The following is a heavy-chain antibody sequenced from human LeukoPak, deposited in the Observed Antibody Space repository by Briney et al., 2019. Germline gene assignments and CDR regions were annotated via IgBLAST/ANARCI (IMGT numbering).Heavy chain of an antibody. V-gene: IGHV3-48*02. J-gene: IGHJ3*02. CDR3: ARDQYSGHWYYALDI. CDR1: GFTFSSYS. D-gene: IGHD6-19*01. CDR2: ISSSISVI. Sequence: PGGSLRLSCAASGFTFSSYSKNWVRQAPGKGLEWVSYISSSISVIYYADSVKGRFTISRDNAKNSLYLQMNSLRDEDTAVYYCARDQYSGHWYYALDIWGQGTMVTVSS.